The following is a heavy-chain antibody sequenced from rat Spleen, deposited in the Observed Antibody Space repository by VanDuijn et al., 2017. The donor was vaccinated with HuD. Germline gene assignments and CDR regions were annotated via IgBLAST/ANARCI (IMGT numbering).Heavy chain of an antibody. CDR2: IWTGGST. CDR1: GFSLSSSH. CDR3: AREDYSSYVMDA. J-gene: IGHJ4*01. V-gene: IGHV2-43*01. D-gene: IGHD1-2*01. Sequence: QVQLKESGPGLVQSSQTLSLTCTVSGFSLSSSHVTWVRQPPGKGLEWLGIIWTGGSTAYNSLLKSRLSITRDTSKSQVFLKMNSLQTEDTATYSCAREDYSSYVMDAWGQGASVTVSS.